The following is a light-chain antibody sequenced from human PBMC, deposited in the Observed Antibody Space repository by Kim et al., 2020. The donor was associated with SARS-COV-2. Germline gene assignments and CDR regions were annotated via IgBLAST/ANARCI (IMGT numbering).Light chain of an antibody. Sequence: GQWVTISCSGSSSNFGSNYVYWYQQLPGTAPKLLIYRNKQRPSGVPDRFSGSKSGTSASLAISGLRSEDEADYYCAAWDDSLSGVVFGGGTKLTVL. CDR2: RNK. CDR1: SSNFGSNY. CDR3: AAWDDSLSGVV. V-gene: IGLV1-47*01. J-gene: IGLJ2*01.